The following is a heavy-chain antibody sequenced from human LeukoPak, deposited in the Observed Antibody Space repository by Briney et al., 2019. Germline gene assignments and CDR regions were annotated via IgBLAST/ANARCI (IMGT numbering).Heavy chain of an antibody. CDR1: GYTFVGYY. CDR2: INPNSRDI. Sequence: AAVKVSFKASGYTFVGYYMHWVRQAPGQGLEWMGWINPNSRDIKNAQKFQGRVTMTSDTSIRTAYMELSRLRSDDTAVYYCARALAAIVNWFDPWGQGTLVTVSS. V-gene: IGHV1-2*02. J-gene: IGHJ5*02. D-gene: IGHD6-13*01. CDR3: ARALAAIVNWFDP.